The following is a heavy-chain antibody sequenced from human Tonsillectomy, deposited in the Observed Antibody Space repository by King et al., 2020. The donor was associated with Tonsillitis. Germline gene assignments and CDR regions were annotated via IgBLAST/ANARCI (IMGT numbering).Heavy chain of an antibody. CDR1: GDSISSYY. CDR2: IYYTGST. CDR3: ARDTYFYDSTGYSPTYFDY. D-gene: IGHD3-22*01. Sequence: VQLQESGPGLVKPSETLSLTCTVSGDSISSYYWSWIRQPPGKGLEWIGYIYYTGSTNYNPSLKSRVTISVDTSKNQFSLKLSSVTAADTAVYYCARDTYFYDSTGYSPTYFDYWGQGTLVTVSS. J-gene: IGHJ4*02. V-gene: IGHV4-59*01.